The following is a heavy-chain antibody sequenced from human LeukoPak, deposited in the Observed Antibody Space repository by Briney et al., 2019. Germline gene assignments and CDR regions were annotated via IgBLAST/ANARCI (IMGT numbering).Heavy chain of an antibody. Sequence: GGSLRLSCAASGFTFSSYAMSWVRQAPGKGLEWVSGISGSGRGTYYPDSVKGRFTISRDNSKNTLYLQMNSLRAENTAVYYCAKGGIAAAGTSFYFDYWGQGTLVTVSS. CDR1: GFTFSSYA. CDR2: ISGSGRGT. CDR3: AKGGIAAAGTSFYFDY. V-gene: IGHV3-23*01. D-gene: IGHD6-13*01. J-gene: IGHJ4*02.